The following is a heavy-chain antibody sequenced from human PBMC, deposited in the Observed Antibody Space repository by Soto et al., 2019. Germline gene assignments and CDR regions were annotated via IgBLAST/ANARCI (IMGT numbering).Heavy chain of an antibody. Sequence: SETLSLTCTVSGGSISSGGYYWSWIRQHPGKGLEWIGYIYYSGSTYYNPSLKSRVTISVDTSKNQFSLKLSSVTAADTAVYYCATIQYDSSGYYNPPPGAFDIWGQGAMVTVSS. CDR1: GGSISSGGYY. V-gene: IGHV4-31*03. CDR2: IYYSGST. CDR3: ATIQYDSSGYYNPPPGAFDI. J-gene: IGHJ3*02. D-gene: IGHD3-22*01.